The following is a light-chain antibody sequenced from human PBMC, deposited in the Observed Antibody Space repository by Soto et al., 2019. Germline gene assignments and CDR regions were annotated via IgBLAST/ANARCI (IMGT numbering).Light chain of an antibody. CDR2: DAS. CDR1: QSVSSY. J-gene: IGKJ2*02. Sequence: EIVLTQSPATLSLSPGERATLSCRASQSVSSYLAWYQQKPGQAPRLLIYDASNRATGIPARFSGSGSGTDFTLTISSLEPEDFAVYYCQHRSNWPWGTFGQGTKLEIK. CDR3: QHRSNWPWGT. V-gene: IGKV3-11*01.